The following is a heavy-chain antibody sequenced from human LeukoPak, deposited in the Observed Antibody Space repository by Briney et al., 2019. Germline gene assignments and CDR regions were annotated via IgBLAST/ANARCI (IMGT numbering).Heavy chain of an antibody. Sequence: GESLKISCKGSGYSFTTYWIGWVRQMPGKGLEWMGVIYPGDSDTRYSPSFQGQVTISADKSISTAYLQWSSLKTSDTAMYYCARGGRTTIAPDYWGQGTLATISS. CDR2: IYPGDSDT. CDR1: GYSFTTYW. J-gene: IGHJ4*02. V-gene: IGHV5-51*01. CDR3: ARGGRTTIAPDY. D-gene: IGHD5-24*01.